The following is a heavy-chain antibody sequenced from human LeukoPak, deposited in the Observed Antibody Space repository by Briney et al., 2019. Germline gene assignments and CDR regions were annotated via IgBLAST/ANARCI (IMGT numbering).Heavy chain of an antibody. V-gene: IGHV1-2*02. CDR2: INPNSGGT. CDR3: ARDKLVGATTGKDY. CDR1: GYTFTGYY. Sequence: ASVKVSCKASGYTFTGYYMHWVRQAPGQGLEWIGWINPNSGGTNYAQKFQGRVTMTRDTSISTAYMELSRLRSDDPAVYYCARDKLVGATTGKDYWGQGTLVTVSS. D-gene: IGHD1-26*01. J-gene: IGHJ4*02.